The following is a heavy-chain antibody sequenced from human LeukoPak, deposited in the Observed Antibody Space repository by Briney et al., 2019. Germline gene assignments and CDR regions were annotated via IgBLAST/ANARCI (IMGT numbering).Heavy chain of an antibody. D-gene: IGHD3-10*01. J-gene: IGHJ6*02. V-gene: IGHV3-11*01. CDR3: ANSGGFGHYYYYGMDV. CDR2: ISSSGSTI. Sequence: GGSLRLSCAASGFTFSDYYMSWIRQAPGKGLEWVSYISSSGSTIYYADSVKGRFTISRDNAKNSLYLQVNSLRAEDTAVYYCANSGGFGHYYYYGMDVWGQGTTVTVSS. CDR1: GFTFSDYY.